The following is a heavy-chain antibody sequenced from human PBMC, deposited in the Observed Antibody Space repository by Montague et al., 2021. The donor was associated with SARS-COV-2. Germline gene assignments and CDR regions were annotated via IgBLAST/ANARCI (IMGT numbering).Heavy chain of an antibody. CDR1: GFTFSSYA. CDR3: AKDRQLVGDDAFDI. CDR2: ISISDGNT. J-gene: IGHJ3*02. D-gene: IGHD6-13*01. V-gene: IGHV3-23*01. Sequence: SLRLSCAASGFTFSSYAMSWVRQAPGKGLEWVSTISISDGNTYYADSVKGRFPISRDKSKNTLYLQMNSLRAEDTAVYYCAKDRQLVGDDAFDIWGQGTMVTVSS.